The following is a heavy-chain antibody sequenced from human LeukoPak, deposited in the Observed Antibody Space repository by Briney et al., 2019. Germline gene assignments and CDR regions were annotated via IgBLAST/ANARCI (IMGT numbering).Heavy chain of an antibody. J-gene: IGHJ4*02. CDR3: ARDLFYSVSGTYYNVGRVFNY. D-gene: IGHD3-10*01. CDR1: VFTFTVYY. V-gene: IGHV1-2*02. CDR2: INTNSGGT. Sequence: RASVTVSLTASVFTFTVYYMHWVRQAPGQGLEWVGWINTNSGGTNYAQKFQSRVTMTRDTSITTAYMELTSLRSDDTAVYYCARDLFYSVSGTYYNVGRVFNYWGQGTLVTVSS.